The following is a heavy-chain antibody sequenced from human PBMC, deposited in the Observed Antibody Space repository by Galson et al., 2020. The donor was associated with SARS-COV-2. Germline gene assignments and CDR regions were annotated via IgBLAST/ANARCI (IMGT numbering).Heavy chain of an antibody. V-gene: IGHV1-18*01. CDR1: GYTFTSYG. Sequence: ASVKVSCKASGYTFTSYGISWVRQAPGQGLEWMGWISAYNGNTNYAQKLQGRVTMTTDTSTSTAYMELRSLRSDDTAVYYCARVELKARYYYGSGSYYNEPLPGYMDVWGKGTTVTVSS. CDR3: ARVELKARYYYGSGSYYNEPLPGYMDV. CDR2: ISAYNGNT. D-gene: IGHD3-10*01. J-gene: IGHJ6*03.